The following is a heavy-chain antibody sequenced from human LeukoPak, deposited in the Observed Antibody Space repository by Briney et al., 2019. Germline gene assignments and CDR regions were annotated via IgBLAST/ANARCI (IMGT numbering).Heavy chain of an antibody. D-gene: IGHD3-9*01. CDR3: AVNFDWLLGVFDY. J-gene: IGHJ4*02. CDR2: IYSVGSRT. V-gene: IGHV3-74*01. CDR1: GFSLSSNL. Sequence: VGSLRLSCAGSGFSLSSNLMHWVRQAPGKGLLWVSRIYSVGSRTNYAHSVKGRFTLSRDTFQNTLYLQRNSVRTADTAVYYCAVNFDWLLGVFDYWGKGTLVTVSS.